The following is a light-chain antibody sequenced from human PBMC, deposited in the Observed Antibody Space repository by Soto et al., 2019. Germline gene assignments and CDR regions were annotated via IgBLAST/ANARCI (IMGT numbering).Light chain of an antibody. CDR1: SSNIGSNT. V-gene: IGLV1-44*01. Sequence: QSVLTQPPSASGTPGQRVTISCYGSSSNIGSNTVNWYQQLPGTAPKLLIYSNNQRPSGVPDRFSGSKSGTSASLAISGLQSEDEADYYSAAWDDSLNGRVFGTGTKLTVL. CDR3: AAWDDSLNGRV. J-gene: IGLJ1*01. CDR2: SNN.